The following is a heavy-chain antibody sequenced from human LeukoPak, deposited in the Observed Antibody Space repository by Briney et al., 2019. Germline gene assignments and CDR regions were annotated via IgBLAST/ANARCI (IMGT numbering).Heavy chain of an antibody. J-gene: IGHJ3*02. CDR2: IKSKTDGGTT. V-gene: IGHV3-15*01. CDR1: GFTFSNGW. D-gene: IGHD3-3*01. Sequence: GALRLPCAGSGFTFSNGWMSWVRQAPGKGLEWVGRIKSKTDGGTTDYAAPVKGRFTISRDDSKNTLYLQMNSLKTEDTAVYYCTRDRYYDFWSGYYRAFDIWGQGTMVTVSS. CDR3: TRDRYYDFWSGYYRAFDI.